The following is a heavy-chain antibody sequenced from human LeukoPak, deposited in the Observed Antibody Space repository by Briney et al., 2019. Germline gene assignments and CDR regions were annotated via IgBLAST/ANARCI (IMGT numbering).Heavy chain of an antibody. CDR3: ARTLGEMATVWLTLNWPQDAFDI. D-gene: IGHD5-24*01. Sequence: ASVKVSCKAFGPTFTSYYFHWVRQAPGQGLEWMGIINPSGGSTSYAQKFQGRVTMTRDMSTSTVYMELSSLRSEDTAVYYCARTLGEMATVWLTLNWPQDAFDIWGQGTMVTVSS. J-gene: IGHJ3*02. V-gene: IGHV1-46*01. CDR2: INPSGGST. CDR1: GPTFTSYY.